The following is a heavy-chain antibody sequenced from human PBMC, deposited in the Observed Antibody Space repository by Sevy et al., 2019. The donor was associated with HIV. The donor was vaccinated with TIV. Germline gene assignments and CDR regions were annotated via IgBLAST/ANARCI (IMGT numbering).Heavy chain of an antibody. CDR1: GLSVTNNG. CDR2: ISYDGINK. Sequence: GGSLRLSCEVSGLSVTNNGMHWVRQAPGKGLEWVAVISYDGINKYYGDSVKGRFIISRDRSKNTLYLQMNILRIEDTAVYCCAKDFTGFYGMDVWGQGTTVTVSS. J-gene: IGHJ6*02. D-gene: IGHD3-9*01. CDR3: AKDFTGFYGMDV. V-gene: IGHV3-30*18.